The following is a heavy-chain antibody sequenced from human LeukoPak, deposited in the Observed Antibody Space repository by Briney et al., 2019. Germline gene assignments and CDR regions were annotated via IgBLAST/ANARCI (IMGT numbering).Heavy chain of an antibody. J-gene: IGHJ6*03. CDR2: ISWNSGYI. D-gene: IGHD3-22*01. Sequence: PGGSLRLSCAASGFIIDDYAMHWVRQAPGKGLEWVSGISWNSGYIDYADSVKGRFTISRDNARNSLYLQMNSLRPEDSALYYSAKDMEYYERAGIGFMDVWGKGTTVTVSS. CDR1: GFIIDDYA. V-gene: IGHV3-9*01. CDR3: AKDMEYYERAGIGFMDV.